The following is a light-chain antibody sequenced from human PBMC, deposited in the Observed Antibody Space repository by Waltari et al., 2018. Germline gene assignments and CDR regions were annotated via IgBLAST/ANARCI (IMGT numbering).Light chain of an antibody. CDR3: MQGLQTPT. CDR1: QGLLHSEGHIL. V-gene: IGKV2-28*01. CDR2: LGS. J-gene: IGKJ5*01. Sequence: DIVLTQSPLSLPVTPGEPASISCRSSQGLLHSEGHILLDWYLQKPGQSPQLLIYLGSHRGSGVPDRFSGSGSGTDFTLEISRVEAEDVGVYFCMQGLQTPTFGQGTRL.